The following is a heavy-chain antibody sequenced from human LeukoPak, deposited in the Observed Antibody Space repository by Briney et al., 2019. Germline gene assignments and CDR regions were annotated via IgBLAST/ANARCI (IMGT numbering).Heavy chain of an antibody. J-gene: IGHJ6*03. CDR1: GFTFDDYA. Sequence: PGGSLRLSCAASGFTFDDYAMHWVRQAPGKGLEWVSGISWNSGSIGYADSVKGRFTISRDNAKNSLYLQMNSLRAEDTAVYYCARVTYYDILTGYYSPYYYYMDVWGKGTTVTISS. D-gene: IGHD3-9*01. CDR3: ARVTYYDILTGYYSPYYYYMDV. CDR2: ISWNSGSI. V-gene: IGHV3-9*01.